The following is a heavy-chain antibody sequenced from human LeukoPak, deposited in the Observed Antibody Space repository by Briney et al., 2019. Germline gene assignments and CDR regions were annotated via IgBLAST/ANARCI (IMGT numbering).Heavy chain of an antibody. J-gene: IGHJ6*03. V-gene: IGHV1-8*01. CDR2: MNPNSGNT. CDR3: ARDGSSSWYYYYMDV. D-gene: IGHD6-13*01. Sequence: ASVKVSCKASGYTFTSYDINWVRQATGQGLEWMGWMNPNSGNTGYAQKFQGRVTMTRNTSISTAYMELSSLRSEDTAVYYCARDGSSSWYYYYMDVWGKGTTVTISS. CDR1: GYTFTSYD.